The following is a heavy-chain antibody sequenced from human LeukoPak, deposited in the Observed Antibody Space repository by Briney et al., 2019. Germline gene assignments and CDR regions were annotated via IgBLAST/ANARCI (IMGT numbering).Heavy chain of an antibody. CDR2: ISGRTGAT. J-gene: IGHJ4*02. Sequence: GGSLRLSCAASGFTFSRNAMSWVRQAPGKGLEWVSAISGRTGATYYADSEKGRFTISRDNSKSTLYLQMDSLRAEDTAVYYCAKCGNSGCHLIDYWGQGTLVTVSS. D-gene: IGHD5-12*01. CDR3: AKCGNSGCHLIDY. V-gene: IGHV3-23*01. CDR1: GFTFSRNA.